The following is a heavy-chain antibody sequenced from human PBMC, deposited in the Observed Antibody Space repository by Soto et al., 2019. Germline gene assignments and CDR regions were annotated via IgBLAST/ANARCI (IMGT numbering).Heavy chain of an antibody. Sequence: QVQLVQSGAEVKKPGASVKVSCKASGYTFTNYGIHWVRQAPGPRLEWRGWINCGSGNTKYSQKLQGRVTTNRDTSASTAYMELSSLRAEDTAGYFCSRSGYSSGWYHWYFDFWGRGTLINVSS. CDR1: GYTFTNYG. J-gene: IGHJ2*01. CDR3: SRSGYSSGWYHWYFDF. V-gene: IGHV1-3*01. D-gene: IGHD6-19*01. CDR2: INCGSGNT.